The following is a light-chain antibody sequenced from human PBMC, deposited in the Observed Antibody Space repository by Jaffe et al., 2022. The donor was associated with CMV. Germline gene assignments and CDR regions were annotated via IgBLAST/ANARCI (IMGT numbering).Light chain of an antibody. CDR3: AAWDDSLGGPV. J-gene: IGLJ3*02. CDR2: RNN. CDR1: SSNIGRNY. Sequence: QSVLTQPPSASGTPGQRVTISCSGSSSNIGRNYVYWYQQLPGTAPKLLIYRNNQRPSGVPDRFSGSKSGTSASLAISGLRSEDEADYYCAAWDDSLGGPVFGGGTKVTVL. V-gene: IGLV1-47*01.